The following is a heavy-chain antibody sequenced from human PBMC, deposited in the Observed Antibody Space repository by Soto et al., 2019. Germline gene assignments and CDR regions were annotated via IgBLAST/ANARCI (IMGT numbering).Heavy chain of an antibody. CDR1: GFTFGDYP. D-gene: IGHD2-2*01. CDR2: ISTGSSAI. Sequence: EVQLVESGGNLVQPGGSLRLSCAASGFTFGDYPMNWVRQPPGKGLGWVSYISTGSSAIHYADSVRGRFIISRDEAKSLLYLQMNSLRAEDTAVYYCVRDKGSSSWHSFDYWGQGILVTVSS. V-gene: IGHV3-48*01. CDR3: VRDKGSSSWHSFDY. J-gene: IGHJ4*02.